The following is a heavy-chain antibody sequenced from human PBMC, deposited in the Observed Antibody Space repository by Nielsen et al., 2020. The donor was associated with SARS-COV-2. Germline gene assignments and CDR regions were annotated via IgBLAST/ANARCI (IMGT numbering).Heavy chain of an antibody. Sequence: SLKISCAASGFTFDDYAMHWVRQAPGKGLEWVSGISWNSGSIGYADSVEGRFTISRDNAKNSLYLQMNSLRAEDTALYYCATLAAAGHCYYYGMDVWGQGTTVTVSS. CDR3: ATLAAAGHCYYYGMDV. J-gene: IGHJ6*02. CDR2: ISWNSGSI. CDR1: GFTFDDYA. D-gene: IGHD6-13*01. V-gene: IGHV3-9*01.